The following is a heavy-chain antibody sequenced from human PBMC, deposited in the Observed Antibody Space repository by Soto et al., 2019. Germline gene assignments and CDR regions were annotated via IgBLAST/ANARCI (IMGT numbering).Heavy chain of an antibody. D-gene: IGHD6-13*01. CDR3: AKDEGEIAAAGDY. V-gene: IGHV3-30*18. J-gene: IGHJ4*02. Sequence: QVQLVESGGGVVQPGRSLRLSCAASGFTFSSYGMHWVRQAPGKGLEGVAVISYDGSNKYYADSVKGRFTISRDNSKNTLYLQMNSLRAEDTAVYYCAKDEGEIAAAGDYWGQGTLVTVSS. CDR2: ISYDGSNK. CDR1: GFTFSSYG.